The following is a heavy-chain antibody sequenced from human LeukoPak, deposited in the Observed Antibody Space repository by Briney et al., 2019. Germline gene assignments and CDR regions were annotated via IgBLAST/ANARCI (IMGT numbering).Heavy chain of an antibody. CDR1: VYTFTRYS. Sequence: ASVTVSSKRSVYTFTRYSMHWVRQAPRQGLVWLGWINPKSGGTHHLQRFQGRVTITGDTSISAAYMELSRLRSDDTAVYYWARVTAENDYWGQGTVVTVSS. D-gene: IGHD1-14*01. CDR3: ARVTAENDY. J-gene: IGHJ4*02. CDR2: INPKSGGT. V-gene: IGHV1-2*02.